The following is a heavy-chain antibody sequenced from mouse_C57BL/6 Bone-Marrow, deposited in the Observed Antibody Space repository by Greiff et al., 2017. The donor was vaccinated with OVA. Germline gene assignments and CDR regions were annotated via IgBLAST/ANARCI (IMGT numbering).Heavy chain of an antibody. CDR1: GFSLTSYG. CDR3: DIDGYDRAWFAY. CDR2: IWRDGST. Sequence: QVQLQESGPGLVAPSPSLSISCTVSGFSLTSYGVSWVRQPPGQGLEWLGVIWRDGSTTYHSAQIYSRSISKDTAKIQVIVNLNRLQQEDTATYYCDIDGYDRAWFAYWGQGTLVTVSA. J-gene: IGHJ3*01. V-gene: IGHV2-3*01. D-gene: IGHD2-2*01.